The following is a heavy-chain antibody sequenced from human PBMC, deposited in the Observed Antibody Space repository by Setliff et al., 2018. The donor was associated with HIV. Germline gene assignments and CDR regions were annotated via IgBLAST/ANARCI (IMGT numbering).Heavy chain of an antibody. CDR3: VRDPASSAYYARFDY. CDR1: GFTFSSYA. Sequence: PGGSLRLSCIVSGFTFSSYAMHWVRQAPGKGLEWVTTISYDGANSYSADSVKGRFTISRDNGRNSLFLQMNSLRAEDTAVYYCVRDPASSAYYARFDYWGQGTLVTVSS. J-gene: IGHJ4*02. D-gene: IGHD3-22*01. V-gene: IGHV3-30*03. CDR2: ISYDGANS.